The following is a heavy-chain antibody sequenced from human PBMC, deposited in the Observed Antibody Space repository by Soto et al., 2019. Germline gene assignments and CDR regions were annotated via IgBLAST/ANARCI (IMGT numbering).Heavy chain of an antibody. D-gene: IGHD2-15*01. V-gene: IGHV3-74*01. CDR3: VSTSLVVAAATREDY. CDR1: GFTFSSYW. CDR2: INSDGSST. Sequence: EVQLVESGGGLVQPGGSLRLSCAASGFTFSSYWMHWVRQAPGKGLVWVSRINSDGSSTSYADSVKGRFTISRDNAKNALYLQIKSLRAENRAVYYCVSTSLVVAAATREDYWGQGTLVTVSS. J-gene: IGHJ4*02.